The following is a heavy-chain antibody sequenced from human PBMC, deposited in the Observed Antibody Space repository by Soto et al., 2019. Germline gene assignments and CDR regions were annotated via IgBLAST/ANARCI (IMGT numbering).Heavy chain of an antibody. Sequence: GESLKISCKGSGYIFTSHWIGWVRQMPGKGLEWLGIIYPGDSDTRYSPSFQGQVTISADKSITTAYLQWSSLKASDTAFYYYARAQKDTIMPHHVFEFWGKGKLDPVS. D-gene: IGHD2-2*01. J-gene: IGHJ3*01. CDR1: GYIFTSHW. CDR2: IYPGDSDT. V-gene: IGHV5-51*01. CDR3: ARAQKDTIMPHHVFEF.